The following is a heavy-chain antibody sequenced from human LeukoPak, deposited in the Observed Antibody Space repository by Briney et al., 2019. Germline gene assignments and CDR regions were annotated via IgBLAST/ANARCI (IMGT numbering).Heavy chain of an antibody. CDR3: ARDLGTRKSIAFAD. CDR1: GSSFSSYR. Sequence: GGSLRLSCAASGSSFSSYRMNWVRQAPGKGLEWVASISSNNGYIYYADSVKGRFTISRDNGENSLHLQMNSLRAEDAAVYYCARDLGTRKSIAFADWGQGTLVTVSS. J-gene: IGHJ4*02. D-gene: IGHD6-6*01. CDR2: ISSNNGYI. V-gene: IGHV3-21*01.